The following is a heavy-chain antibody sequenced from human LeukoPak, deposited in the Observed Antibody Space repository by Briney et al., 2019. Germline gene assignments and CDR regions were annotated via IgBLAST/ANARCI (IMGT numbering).Heavy chain of an antibody. J-gene: IGHJ4*02. CDR1: GFTPSSYA. V-gene: IGHV3-30*04. CDR3: AKSPGSTWYPPNF. D-gene: IGHD6-13*01. Sequence: GGSLRLSCAVSGFTPSSYAMHWVRQAPGKGLEWVAVISNDGSNIYYADSVKGRFTISRENSKNTLFLQMNSLRGEDTAVYFCAKSPGSTWYPPNFWGQGTLVTVSS. CDR2: ISNDGSNI.